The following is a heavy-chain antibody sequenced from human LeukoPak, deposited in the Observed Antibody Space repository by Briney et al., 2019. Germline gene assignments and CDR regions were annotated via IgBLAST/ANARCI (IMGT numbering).Heavy chain of an antibody. V-gene: IGHV1-69*13. CDR1: GGTFSAYA. CDR3: ARVPLPALLRMYYYYMDV. CDR2: IMPIFGTE. Sequence: SVKVSCKASGGTFSAYALTWVRQAPGQGLEWMGSIMPIFGTENYAQKFQGRVTITADESTSTAYMELRSLRSDDTAVYYCARVPLPALLRMYYYYMDVWGKGTTVTISS. J-gene: IGHJ6*03. D-gene: IGHD5-12*01.